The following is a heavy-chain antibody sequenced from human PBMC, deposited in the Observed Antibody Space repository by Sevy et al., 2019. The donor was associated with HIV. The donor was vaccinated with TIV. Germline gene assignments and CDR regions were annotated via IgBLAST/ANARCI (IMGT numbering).Heavy chain of an antibody. V-gene: IGHV3-23*01. D-gene: IGHD2-8*01. J-gene: IGHJ4*02. CDR1: GFTISKYS. CDR2: LSFGCGEI. CDR3: AREGCTKPHDY. Sequence: GGLRLSCAASGFTISKYSMSWVRQPPGKGLEWVSTLSFGCGEINYADSVKGRFTISRDNSKSSVYLQMNNLRPEDTAVYYCAREGCTKPHDYWGQGTLVTVSS.